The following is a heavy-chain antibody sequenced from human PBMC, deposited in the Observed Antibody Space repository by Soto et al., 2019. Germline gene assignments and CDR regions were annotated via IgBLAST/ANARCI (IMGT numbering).Heavy chain of an antibody. CDR3: ARDLYYGYFDSAGAFDI. Sequence: ASVKVSCKASGYTFTSYAMHWVRQAPGQRLEWMGWINAGNGNTKYSQKFQGRVTITRDTSASTACMELSSLRSEDTAVYYCARDLYYGYFDSAGAFDIWGQGTRVTVSS. CDR2: INAGNGNT. CDR1: GYTFTSYA. J-gene: IGHJ3*02. D-gene: IGHD3-9*01. V-gene: IGHV1-3*01.